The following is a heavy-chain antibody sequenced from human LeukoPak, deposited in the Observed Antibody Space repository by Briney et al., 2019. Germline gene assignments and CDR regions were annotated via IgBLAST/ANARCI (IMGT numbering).Heavy chain of an antibody. CDR1: GYXFTDYA. Sequence: GYXFTDYAMYWVRQAPGQRFEWMGCVNTGTGNTAYSQSLQGRVTLTRDTSASTAHMELSSLTFEDTAVYYCVRDWGGSSAIWGQGTLVTVSS. D-gene: IGHD2-21*01. J-gene: IGHJ4*02. CDR2: VNTGTGNT. CDR3: VRDWGGSSAI. V-gene: IGHV1-3*04.